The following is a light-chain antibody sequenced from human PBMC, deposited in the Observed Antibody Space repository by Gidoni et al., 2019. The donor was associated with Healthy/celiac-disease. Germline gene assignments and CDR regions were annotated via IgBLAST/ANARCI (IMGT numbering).Light chain of an antibody. V-gene: IGKV4-1*01. CDR2: CAS. Sequence: VITESLDSLAVAMGERATSNCKSLQNVSNYSTNKNYLAWYQQKPGQPPKLLIYCASTRESGVPDRFSGSGSGTDFTLTISSLQAEDVAVYYCQQYYSTPLTFGGGTKVEIK. CDR1: QNVSNYSTNKNY. J-gene: IGKJ4*01. CDR3: QQYYSTPLT.